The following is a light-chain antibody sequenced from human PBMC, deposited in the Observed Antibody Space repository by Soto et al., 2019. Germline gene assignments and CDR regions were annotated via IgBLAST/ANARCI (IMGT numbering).Light chain of an antibody. CDR2: DAS. J-gene: IGKJ1*01. V-gene: IGKV3-20*01. Sequence: EIVLTQYPATLSLSPGERATLSCRASQSVDSGLLAWYQQKPGQPPRLVIYDASSRATGIPDRFSGSGSGTDFTLTISRLEPEDFAMFYCQQYGSSPQAFGQGTKVDIK. CDR1: QSVDSGL. CDR3: QQYGSSPQA.